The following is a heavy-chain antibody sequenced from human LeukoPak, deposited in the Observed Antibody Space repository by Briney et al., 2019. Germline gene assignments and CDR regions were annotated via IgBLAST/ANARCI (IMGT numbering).Heavy chain of an antibody. Sequence: SQTLSLTCTVSGGSISSGGYYWSWIRQHPGKGLEWIGYIYYSGSTYYNPSLKSRVTISVDTSKNQFSLKLSSVTAADMAVYYCARVSRDGYNKYYFDYWGQGTLVTVSS. CDR2: IYYSGST. CDR1: GGSISSGGYY. J-gene: IGHJ4*02. V-gene: IGHV4-31*03. CDR3: ARVSRDGYNKYYFDY. D-gene: IGHD5-24*01.